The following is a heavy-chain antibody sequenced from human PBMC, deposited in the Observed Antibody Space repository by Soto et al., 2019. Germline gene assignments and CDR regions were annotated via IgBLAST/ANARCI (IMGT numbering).Heavy chain of an antibody. CDR3: AREFHYYGSGSYYNPGYYYYGMDV. CDR2: INPNSGGT. D-gene: IGHD3-10*01. CDR1: GYTFTGYY. V-gene: IGHV1-2*04. J-gene: IGHJ6*02. Sequence: ASVKVSCKASGYTFTGYYMHWVRQAPGQGLEWMGWINPNSGGTNYAQKFQGWVTMTRDTSISTAYMELSRLRSDDTAVYYCAREFHYYGSGSYYNPGYYYYGMDVWGQGTTVTVS.